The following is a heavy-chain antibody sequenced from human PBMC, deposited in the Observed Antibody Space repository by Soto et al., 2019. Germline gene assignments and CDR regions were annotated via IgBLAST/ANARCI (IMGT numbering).Heavy chain of an antibody. J-gene: IGHJ4*02. V-gene: IGHV3-74*01. Sequence: GGSLRLSCAASGFTFSSYWMHWVRQAPGKGLVWVSRINSDGSSTSYADSVKGRFTISRDNAKNTLYLQMNSLRAEDTAVYYCARGYYYGSAPFDYWGQGTLVTVS. D-gene: IGHD3-10*01. CDR2: INSDGSST. CDR3: ARGYYYGSAPFDY. CDR1: GFTFSSYW.